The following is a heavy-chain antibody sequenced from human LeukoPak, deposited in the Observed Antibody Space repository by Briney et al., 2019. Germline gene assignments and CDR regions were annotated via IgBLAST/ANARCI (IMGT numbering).Heavy chain of an antibody. V-gene: IGHV4-38-2*02. J-gene: IGHJ4*02. Sequence: SETLSLTCTVSGESIRSGYYWGWIRQPPGKGLEWIGSIYHRGSTFYNPSLESRVTISVDTSKNQFSLRVHSVTAADSAMYYCATLPDYWGQGTLVTVSS. CDR3: ATLPDY. CDR2: IYHRGST. CDR1: GESIRSGYY.